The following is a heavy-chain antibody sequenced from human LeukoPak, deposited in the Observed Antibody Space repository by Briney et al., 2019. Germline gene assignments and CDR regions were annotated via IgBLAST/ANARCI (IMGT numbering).Heavy chain of an antibody. CDR3: ARAPAVAAPYYYYGMDV. Sequence: NPSETLSLTCTVSGGSISSGGYYWSWIRQHPGKGLEWIGEINHSGSTNYNPSLKSRVTISVDTSKNQFSLKLSSVTAADTAVYYCARAPAVAAPYYYYGMDVWGQGTTVTVSS. D-gene: IGHD6-19*01. CDR1: GGSISSGGYY. CDR2: INHSGST. J-gene: IGHJ6*02. V-gene: IGHV4-39*07.